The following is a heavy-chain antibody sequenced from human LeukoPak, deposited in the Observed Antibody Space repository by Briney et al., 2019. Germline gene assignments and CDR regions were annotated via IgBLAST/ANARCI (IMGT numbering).Heavy chain of an antibody. V-gene: IGHV4-38-2*01. CDR3: ARQRGRNWFDP. J-gene: IGHJ5*02. Sequence: PSETLSLTCAVSGYSISSGYYWAWIRQPPGKGLEWIGSIYHSGSTYYNPSLKSRVTLSVDTSKNQFSLKLNSVTAADTAVYYCARQRGRNWFDPWGQGTLVTVSS. CDR1: GYSISSGYY. D-gene: IGHD3-16*01. CDR2: IYHSGST.